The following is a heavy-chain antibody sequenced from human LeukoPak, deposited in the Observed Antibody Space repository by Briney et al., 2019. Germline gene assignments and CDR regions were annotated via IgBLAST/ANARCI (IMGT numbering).Heavy chain of an antibody. CDR1: GGSIRSYY. V-gene: IGHV4-59*01. CDR2: IYYSGST. CDR3: VRDKVPGYS. D-gene: IGHD3-16*02. J-gene: IGHJ4*02. Sequence: SETLSLTCTVSGGSIRSYYWSWIRQPPGKGLEWIGYIYYSGSTNYNPSLESRVTISVDTSKNQVSLKLSSVTAADTAVYYCVRDKVPGYSWGQGTLVTVSS.